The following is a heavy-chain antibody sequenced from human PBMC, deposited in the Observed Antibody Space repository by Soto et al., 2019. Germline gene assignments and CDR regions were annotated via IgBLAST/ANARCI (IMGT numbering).Heavy chain of an antibody. CDR2: IYHSGST. CDR3: ARLTLAHDSSGYHIFDY. Sequence: PSETLSLTCTVSGGSISSGGYSWSWIRQPPGKGLECIGYIYHSGSTYYSPSFEGHVTMSVDRSINTAYLEWSSLKASDSAMYYCARLTLAHDSSGYHIFDYWGQGTLVTVSS. CDR1: GGSISSGGYS. J-gene: IGHJ4*02. V-gene: IGHV4-30-2*01. D-gene: IGHD3-22*01.